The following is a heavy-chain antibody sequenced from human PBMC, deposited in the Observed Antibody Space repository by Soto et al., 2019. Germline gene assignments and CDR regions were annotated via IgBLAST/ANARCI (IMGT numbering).Heavy chain of an antibody. CDR1: GGSFSGYY. V-gene: IGHV4-34*01. J-gene: IGHJ4*02. D-gene: IGHD2-2*01. CDR2: INHSGST. CDR3: ARAGHIVVVPDESFDY. Sequence: PSETLSLTCAVYGGSFSGYYWSWIRQPPGKGLEWIGEINHSGSTNYNPSLKSRVTISVDTSKNQFSLKLSSVTAADTAVYYCARAGHIVVVPDESFDYWGQGTLVTVXS.